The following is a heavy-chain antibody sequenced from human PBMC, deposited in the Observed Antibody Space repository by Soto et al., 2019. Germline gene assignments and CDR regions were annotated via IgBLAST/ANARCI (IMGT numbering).Heavy chain of an antibody. J-gene: IGHJ6*01. D-gene: IGHD1-20*01. V-gene: IGHV3-33*01. Sequence: QVQLVESGGGVVQPGRSLRLSCAASGFTFSSYGMHWVRQAPGKGLEWVAVIWYDGSNKYYADSVKGRFTISRDNSKNTLNLQMNSLRAEDTAVYYCARDLGMLYNWNDNHYGMDVW. CDR1: GFTFSSYG. CDR2: IWYDGSNK. CDR3: ARDLGMLYNWNDNHYGMDV.